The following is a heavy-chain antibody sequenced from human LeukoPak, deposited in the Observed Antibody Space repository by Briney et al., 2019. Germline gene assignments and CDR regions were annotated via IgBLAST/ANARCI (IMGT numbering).Heavy chain of an antibody. V-gene: IGHV4-4*07. Sequence: SETLSLTCTVSGGSISSYYWSWIRQPAGKGLEWIGRIYTSGSTNYNPSLKSRVTMSVDTSKNQFSLKLTSVTAADTAVYYCARVRCTGGSCYPNWFDPWGQGTLVIVSS. CDR3: ARVRCTGGSCYPNWFDP. CDR1: GGSISSYY. J-gene: IGHJ5*02. D-gene: IGHD2-15*01. CDR2: IYTSGST.